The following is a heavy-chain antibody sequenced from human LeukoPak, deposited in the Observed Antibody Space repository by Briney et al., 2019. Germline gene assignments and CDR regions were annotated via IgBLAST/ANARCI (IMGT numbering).Heavy chain of an antibody. D-gene: IGHD3-22*01. V-gene: IGHV4-4*07. CDR3: ATVKYYYDSSGWAFDI. J-gene: IGHJ3*02. CDR2: IYTSGST. Sequence: RSGTLSLTCTVSGGSISSYYWSWIRQPAGKGLEWIGRIYTSGSTNYNPSLNSRVTMSVDTSKTQFSLKLSSVTAADTAVYYCATVKYYYDSSGWAFDIWGQGTMVTVSS. CDR1: GGSISSYY.